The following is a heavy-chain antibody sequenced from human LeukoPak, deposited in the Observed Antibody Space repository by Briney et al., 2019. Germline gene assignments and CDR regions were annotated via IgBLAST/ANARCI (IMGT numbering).Heavy chain of an antibody. CDR1: GFTFSSYV. J-gene: IGHJ6*02. CDR2: ISGSGGST. Sequence: GGSLRLSCAASGFTFSSYVMSWVRQAPGKGLEWVSAISGSGGSTYYADSVKGRFTISRDNSKNTLYLQMNSLGAEDTAVYYCAKDQQQLVPYYYYYYGMDVWGQGTTVTVSS. D-gene: IGHD6-13*01. V-gene: IGHV3-23*01. CDR3: AKDQQQLVPYYYYYYGMDV.